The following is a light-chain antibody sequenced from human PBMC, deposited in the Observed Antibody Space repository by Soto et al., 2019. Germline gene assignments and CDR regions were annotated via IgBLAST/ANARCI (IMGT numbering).Light chain of an antibody. CDR1: QSVLYSSNNKNY. CDR2: WAS. Sequence: DIVMTQSPDSLDVSLGERATINCKSSQSVLYSSNNKNYLAWYQQKSGQPPKLLIYWASTRESGVPDRFSGSGSGTDFTLTISSLQAEDVAAYFCHQYHSTPRTFGGGTKVDTK. CDR3: HQYHSTPRT. J-gene: IGKJ4*01. V-gene: IGKV4-1*01.